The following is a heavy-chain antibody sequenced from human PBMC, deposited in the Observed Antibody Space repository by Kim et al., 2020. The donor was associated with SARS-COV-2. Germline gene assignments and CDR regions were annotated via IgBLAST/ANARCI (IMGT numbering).Heavy chain of an antibody. CDR2: INTNTGNP. J-gene: IGHJ4*02. Sequence: ASVKVSCKASGYSFTSYAMNWVRQAPGQGLEWMGWINTNTGNPTYAHGFTGRFVFSLDTSVSTAYLQISTLKAEDTGVYYCAKGGWGSYGEYWGQGTLVT. D-gene: IGHD3-16*01. CDR1: GYSFTSYA. V-gene: IGHV7-4-1*02. CDR3: AKGGWGSYGEY.